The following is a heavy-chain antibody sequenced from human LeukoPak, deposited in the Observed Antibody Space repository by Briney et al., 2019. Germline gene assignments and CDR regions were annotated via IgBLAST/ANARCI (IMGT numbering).Heavy chain of an antibody. CDR1: GFTFSDHY. V-gene: IGHV3-11*06. D-gene: IGHD6-19*01. CDR2: ISFSHHT. CDR3: AREHSSVSSESKGYDH. Sequence: GGSPRLSCAASGFTFSDHYMSWIRQAPGKGLEWISYISFSHHTNYADSVKGRFTISRDDARNSLFLQMNSLRAEDTAVYYCAREHSSVSSESKGYDHWGQGTLVTVSS. J-gene: IGHJ4*02.